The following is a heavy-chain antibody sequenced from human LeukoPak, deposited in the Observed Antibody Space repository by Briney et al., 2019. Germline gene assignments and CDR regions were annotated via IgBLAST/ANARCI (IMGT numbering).Heavy chain of an antibody. D-gene: IGHD5-12*01. J-gene: IGHJ4*02. CDR1: GYSFMDYD. V-gene: IGHV1-8*01. Sequence: ASVKVSCKASGYSFMDYDISWVRQATGQGLEWMGWMNPKSGNKGYAEKFQGRVAMTRDTSVGTAYMELSSLRSEDTAVYYCARNSGLANCWGQGTRVTVSS. CDR2: MNPKSGNK. CDR3: ARNSGLANC.